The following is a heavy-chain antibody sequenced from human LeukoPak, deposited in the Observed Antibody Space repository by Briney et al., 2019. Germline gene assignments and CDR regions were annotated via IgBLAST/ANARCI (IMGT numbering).Heavy chain of an antibody. CDR2: IQHTGGT. J-gene: IGHJ2*01. Sequence: SETLSLTCTVSGGSISSDGYYWSWIRQPPGKGPEWIGHIQHTGGTHYNSSLKSRVTISADRSKNQFSLKLNSVTAADTAVYYCARVATVHNWYFDLWGRGTLVTVSS. D-gene: IGHD5-12*01. CDR1: GGSISSDGYY. CDR3: ARVATVHNWYFDL. V-gene: IGHV4-30-2*01.